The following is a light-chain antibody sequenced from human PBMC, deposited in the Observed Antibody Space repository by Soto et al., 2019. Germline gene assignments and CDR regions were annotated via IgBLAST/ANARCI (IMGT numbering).Light chain of an antibody. Sequence: QSALTQPASVSGSPGQSITISCTGTSSDVCGYNYVSWYQQHPGKAPKLIIYDVSNRPSGVSNRFSGSKSGNTASLTISGLQAEDEADYYCSSYTSSSTLVFGGGTKLTVL. J-gene: IGLJ2*01. CDR3: SSYTSSSTLV. V-gene: IGLV2-14*03. CDR2: DVS. CDR1: SSDVCGYNY.